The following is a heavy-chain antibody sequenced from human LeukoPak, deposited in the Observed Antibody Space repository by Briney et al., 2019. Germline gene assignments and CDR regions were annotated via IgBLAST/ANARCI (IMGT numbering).Heavy chain of an antibody. D-gene: IGHD3-22*01. CDR3: AKQYYDSSGYYYYYYYGMDV. CDR2: ISYDGSNK. J-gene: IGHJ6*02. CDR1: GFTFSSYG. Sequence: GGSLRLSCAASGFTFSSYGMHWVRQAPGKGLEWVAVISYDGSNKYHADSVKGRFTISRDNSKNTLYLQMNSLRAEDTAVYYCAKQYYDSSGYYYYYYYGMDVWGQGTTVTVSS. V-gene: IGHV3-30*18.